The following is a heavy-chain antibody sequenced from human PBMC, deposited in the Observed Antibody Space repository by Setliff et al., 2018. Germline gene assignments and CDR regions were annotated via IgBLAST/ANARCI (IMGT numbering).Heavy chain of an antibody. V-gene: IGHV5-51*01. J-gene: IGHJ6*02. CDR2: IYPGDSDI. D-gene: IGHD2-15*01. CDR3: ARLSYCSSGSCYYYYGMDV. Sequence: PGESLKISCEGSGYSFTNYWIAWVRQMPGKGLEWMGIIYPGDSDIRYSPSFQGQVTFSVDKSISTAYLQWSSLKASDTAMYYCARLSYCSSGSCYYYYGMDVWGQGTTVTVSS. CDR1: GYSFTNYW.